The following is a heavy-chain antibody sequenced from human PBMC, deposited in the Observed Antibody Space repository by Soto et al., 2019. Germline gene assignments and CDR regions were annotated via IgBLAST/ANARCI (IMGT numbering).Heavy chain of an antibody. CDR3: ARGGSGWYQD. Sequence: QVQLVQSGAEVKKPGSSVKVSCKASGGTFSNYAINWVRQAPGQGLEWIGEIYHSGSTNYNPSLKSRVTISVDKSKNQFSLKLSSVTAADTAVYYCARGGSGWYQDWGQGTLVTVSS. D-gene: IGHD6-19*01. CDR1: GGTFSNYA. J-gene: IGHJ4*02. V-gene: IGHV4-4*02. CDR2: IYHSGST.